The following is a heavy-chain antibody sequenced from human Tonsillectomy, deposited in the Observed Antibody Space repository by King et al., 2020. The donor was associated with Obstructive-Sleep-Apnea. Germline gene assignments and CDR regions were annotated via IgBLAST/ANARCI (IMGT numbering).Heavy chain of an antibody. CDR3: ARGRTKVAGDY. CDR1: GYTFTNYY. CDR2: IHPSGGST. Sequence: QLVQSGAEVKKPGASVKTSCKASGYTFTNYYIHWVRQAPGQGLEWMGIIHPSGGSTDYAQTFRARVTMTRDTTTSTVYMELSSLRSDDTAVYYCARGRTKVAGDYWGQGTLVTVSS. J-gene: IGHJ4*02. V-gene: IGHV1-46*01. D-gene: IGHD6-19*01.